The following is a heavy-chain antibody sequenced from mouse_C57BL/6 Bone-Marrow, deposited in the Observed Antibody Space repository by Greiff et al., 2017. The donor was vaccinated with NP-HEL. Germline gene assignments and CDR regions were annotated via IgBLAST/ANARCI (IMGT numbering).Heavy chain of an antibody. CDR2: INPNNGGT. Sequence: VQLQQSGPELVKPGASVKISCKASGYTFTDYYMNWVKQSHGKSLEWIGDINPNNGGTSYNQKFKGKATLTVDKSSSTAYMELRSLTSEDSAVYYCARWLLLYFDYWGQGTTLTVSS. CDR3: ARWLLLYFDY. D-gene: IGHD2-3*01. J-gene: IGHJ2*01. CDR1: GYTFTDYY. V-gene: IGHV1-26*01.